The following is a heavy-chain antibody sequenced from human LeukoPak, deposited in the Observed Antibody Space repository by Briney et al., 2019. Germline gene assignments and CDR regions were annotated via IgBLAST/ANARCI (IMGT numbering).Heavy chain of an antibody. CDR2: TPRDGSDK. J-gene: IGHJ4*02. CDR1: GFTFSSYG. V-gene: IGHV3-30*04. Sequence: GGSLRLSCAASGFTFSSYGLHWVRQAPGKGLEWLAVTPRDGSDKYYTASVKGRFTISRDNSNNTLYVQMNSLRVEDTAVYYCARGKWETPIVDYWGQGTLVTVSS. D-gene: IGHD1-26*01. CDR3: ARGKWETPIVDY.